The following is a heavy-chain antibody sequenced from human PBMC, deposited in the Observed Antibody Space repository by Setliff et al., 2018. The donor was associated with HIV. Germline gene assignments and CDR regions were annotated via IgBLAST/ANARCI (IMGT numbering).Heavy chain of an antibody. CDR3: ARDEIDGDYHGRKARFDY. Sequence: SETLSLTCTVSGGSISRVYWSWIRQSAEKGLEWIGRVYADGRTNYNPSLKSRVTMSLDTSKDQLSLRLSSVTAADTAVYYCARDEIDGDYHGRKARFDYWGQGTLVTVSS. J-gene: IGHJ4*02. V-gene: IGHV4-4*07. CDR1: GGSISRVY. D-gene: IGHD4-17*01. CDR2: VYADGRT.